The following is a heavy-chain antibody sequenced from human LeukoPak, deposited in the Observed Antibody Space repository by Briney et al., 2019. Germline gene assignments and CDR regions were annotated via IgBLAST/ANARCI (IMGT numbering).Heavy chain of an antibody. Sequence: ASVKVSCKASGYTFTNYYIHWMRQAPGQGLEWVGIINLNAVTTRYAQKFQGRITVTRDTSTSTVYMELSSLRSEDTAVYYCARARQDTAMVWDAFDIWGQGTMVTVSS. CDR3: ARARQDTAMVWDAFDI. CDR2: INLNAVTT. J-gene: IGHJ3*02. CDR1: GYTFTNYY. D-gene: IGHD5-18*01. V-gene: IGHV1-46*01.